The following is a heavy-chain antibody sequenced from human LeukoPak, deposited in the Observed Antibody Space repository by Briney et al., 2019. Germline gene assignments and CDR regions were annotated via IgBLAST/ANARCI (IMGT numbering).Heavy chain of an antibody. CDR2: IYYSGST. V-gene: IGHV4-59*01. Sequence: PSETLSLTCTVSGGSISSYYWSWIRQPPGKGLEWIGYIYYSGSTNYNPSLKSRVTISVDTSKNQFSLKLSSVTAADTAVYYCARESRWVAARPLYYMDVWGKGTTVTVSS. J-gene: IGHJ6*03. CDR1: GGSISSYY. D-gene: IGHD6-25*01. CDR3: ARESRWVAARPLYYMDV.